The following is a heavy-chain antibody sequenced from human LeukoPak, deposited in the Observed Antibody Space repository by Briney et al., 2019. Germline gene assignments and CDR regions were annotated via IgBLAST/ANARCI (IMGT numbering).Heavy chain of an antibody. CDR1: GGSISTSNYY. D-gene: IGHD3-10*01. Sequence: SETLSLTCTVSGGSISTSNYYWGWIRQPPGKGLEWIGNIFYSGSTYYSPSLKSRVTISVDTSKNQFSLKLISVTAADTAVYYCARGGYYGSGNDFRFDPWGQGTLVTVSS. J-gene: IGHJ5*02. CDR2: IFYSGST. V-gene: IGHV4-39*07. CDR3: ARGGYYGSGNDFRFDP.